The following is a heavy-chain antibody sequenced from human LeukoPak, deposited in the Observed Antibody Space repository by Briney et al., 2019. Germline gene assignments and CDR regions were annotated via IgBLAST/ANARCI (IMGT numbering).Heavy chain of an antibody. Sequence: SETLSLTCAVYGGSFSGYYWSWIRQPPGKGLEWIGEINHSGSTNYNPSLKSRVTISVDTSKNQFSLKLSSVTAADTAVYYCARGRGFWSGYYTRAGMMVDYWGQGTLVTVSS. D-gene: IGHD3-3*01. CDR1: GGSFSGYY. V-gene: IGHV4-34*01. CDR3: ARGRGFWSGYYTRAGMMVDY. J-gene: IGHJ4*02. CDR2: INHSGST.